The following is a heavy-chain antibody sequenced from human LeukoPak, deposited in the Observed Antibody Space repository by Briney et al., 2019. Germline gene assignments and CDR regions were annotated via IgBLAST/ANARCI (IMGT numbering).Heavy chain of an antibody. V-gene: IGHV5-10-1*01. D-gene: IGHD4-23*01. CDR2: IDPSDTYT. CDR3: ARHVDTTVVTSTFDY. Sequence: ESLKISCKGSGYTFTSYWIGWVRQVPGKGLEWMGRIDPSDTYTNYSPSFQGHVTISSDKSISTAYLQWSSLKASDTAMYYCARHVDTTVVTSTFDYWGQGTLVTVSS. CDR1: GYTFTSYW. J-gene: IGHJ4*02.